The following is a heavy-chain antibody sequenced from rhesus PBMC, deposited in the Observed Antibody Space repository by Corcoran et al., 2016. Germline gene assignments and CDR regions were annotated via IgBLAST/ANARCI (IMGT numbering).Heavy chain of an antibody. CDR2: IYGRGGSP. J-gene: IGHJ4*01. V-gene: IGHV4S2*01. CDR1: GASISSNY. D-gene: IGHD3-34*01. CDR3: AKDWGY. Sequence: QVQLQESGPGLVKPSETLPLTCAVSGASISSNYWSWIRQAPGKGLEWIGRIYGRGGSPDYNPALKSRVTLSLDTSKNQFSLKLSSVTAADTAVYYCAKDWGYWGQGVLVTVSS.